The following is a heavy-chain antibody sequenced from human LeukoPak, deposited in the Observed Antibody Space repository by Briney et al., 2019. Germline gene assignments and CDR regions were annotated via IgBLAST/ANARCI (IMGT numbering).Heavy chain of an antibody. CDR1: GGTFSSYA. CDR3: ARAPSKVGAQYYMDV. D-gene: IGHD1-26*01. Sequence: ASVKVSCKASGGTFSSYAISWVRQAPGQGLEWMGGIIPIFGTANYAQKFQGRVMITTDESTSTAYMELSSLRSEDTAVYYCARAPSKVGAQYYMDVWGKGTTVTVSS. V-gene: IGHV1-69*05. J-gene: IGHJ6*03. CDR2: IIPIFGTA.